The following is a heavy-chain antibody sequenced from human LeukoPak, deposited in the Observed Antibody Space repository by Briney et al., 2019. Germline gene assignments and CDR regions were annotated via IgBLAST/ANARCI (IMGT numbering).Heavy chain of an antibody. V-gene: IGHV4-31*03. CDR1: GASINSAGYY. J-gene: IGHJ4*02. Sequence: SETLSLICTVPGASINSAGYYWSWIRQLPGKGLEWIGYISYTGSTYYNPSLKSRVIISRDTSKNQFSLKLSSVTAADTAIYCCARGDYWGQGTLVTVSS. CDR3: ARGDY. CDR2: ISYTGST.